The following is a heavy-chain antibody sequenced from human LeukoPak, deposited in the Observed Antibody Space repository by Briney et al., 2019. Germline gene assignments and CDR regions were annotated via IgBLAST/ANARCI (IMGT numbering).Heavy chain of an antibody. CDR1: GFTFSSYW. J-gene: IGHJ6*03. D-gene: IGHD4-11*01. Sequence: GGSLRLSCAASGFTFSSYWMSWVRQAPGKGLEWVANIKQDGSEKYYVDSVKGRFTISRDNAKNSLYLQMNSLRAEDTAVYYCARVLHDYSWYYYYYMDVWGKGTTVTVSS. CDR2: IKQDGSEK. V-gene: IGHV3-7*01. CDR3: ARVLHDYSWYYYYYMDV.